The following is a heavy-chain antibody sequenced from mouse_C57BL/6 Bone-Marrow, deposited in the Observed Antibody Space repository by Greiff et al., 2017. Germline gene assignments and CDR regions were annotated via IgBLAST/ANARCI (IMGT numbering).Heavy chain of an antibody. D-gene: IGHD2-1*01. CDR1: GYTFTSYT. Sequence: VQLQQSGAELARPGASVKMSCKASGYTFTSYTMHWVKQRPGQGLEWIGYINPSSGYTKYNQKFKDKATLTADKSSITAYMQLSSLTSEDTAVYYYARVYYGNYDYWGQGTTLTVSS. CDR3: ARVYYGNYDY. CDR2: INPSSGYT. V-gene: IGHV1-4*01. J-gene: IGHJ2*01.